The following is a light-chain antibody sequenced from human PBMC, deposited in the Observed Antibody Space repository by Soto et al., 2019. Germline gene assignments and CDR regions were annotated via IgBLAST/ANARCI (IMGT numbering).Light chain of an antibody. CDR1: SSDIGTYDH. J-gene: IGLJ1*01. V-gene: IGLV2-14*01. CDR3: ISYTVSRSYV. Sequence: QSVLTQPASVSGSPGQSITISCSGTSSDIGTYDHVARFQQFPGKTPKLMIYSVSNRPSGVSYRFSGSKSGNTASLTISGLQAEDEADYYCISYTVSRSYVFGTGTKVTVL. CDR2: SVS.